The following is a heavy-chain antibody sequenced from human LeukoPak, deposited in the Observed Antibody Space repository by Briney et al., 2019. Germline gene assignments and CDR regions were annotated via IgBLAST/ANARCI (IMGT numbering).Heavy chain of an antibody. V-gene: IGHV3-30*18. CDR2: ISYDGSDN. J-gene: IGHJ5*02. CDR1: GFTFSNYG. D-gene: IGHD1-26*01. CDR3: AKVSRQWELVYWFDP. Sequence: GRSLRLSCAASGFTFSNYGMHCVRQAPGKGLEWVAVISYDGSDNYYADSVKGRFTISRDNSKNTLYLQMNSLRAEDTAVYYCAKVSRQWELVYWFDPWGQGTLVTVSS.